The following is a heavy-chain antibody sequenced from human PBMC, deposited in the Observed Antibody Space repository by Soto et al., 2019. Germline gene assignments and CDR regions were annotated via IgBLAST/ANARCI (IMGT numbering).Heavy chain of an antibody. CDR2: ISYSAIT. Sequence: QVQLQESGPGLVKPSQTLSLTCTVAGDSINNAPYYWSWIRQHPARGLECIGYISYSAITYYRPSFNSRLSMSGDTSENQFSLRLTSVTAAETVVYYCARVSAELAFLNWGQGPLVTVSS. CDR3: ARVSAELAFLN. CDR1: GDSINNAPYY. D-gene: IGHD3-3*02. J-gene: IGHJ4*02. V-gene: IGHV4-31*03.